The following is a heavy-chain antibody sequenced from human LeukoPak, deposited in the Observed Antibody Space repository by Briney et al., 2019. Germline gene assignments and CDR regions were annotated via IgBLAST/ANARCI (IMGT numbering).Heavy chain of an antibody. CDR2: MNPNSGNT. J-gene: IGHJ1*01. D-gene: IGHD4-23*01. Sequence: ASVKVSCKASGYTFTSYDINWVRQATGQGLEWMGWMNPNSGNTGYAQKFQGRVTMTRNTSISTAYMELSSLRSEDTAVYYCARSDGGNQYFQHWGQGTLVTVSS. V-gene: IGHV1-8*01. CDR1: GYTFTSYD. CDR3: ARSDGGNQYFQH.